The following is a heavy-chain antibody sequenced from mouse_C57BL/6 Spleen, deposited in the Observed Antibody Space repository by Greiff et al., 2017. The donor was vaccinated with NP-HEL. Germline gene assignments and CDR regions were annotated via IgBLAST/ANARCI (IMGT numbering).Heavy chain of an antibody. D-gene: IGHD1-1*01. CDR2: IDPENGDT. J-gene: IGHJ2*01. CDR1: GFNIKDDY. CDR3: TVYYGSSPYYFDY. Sequence: VQLQQSGAELVRPGASVKLSCTASGFNIKDDYMHWVKQRPEQGLEWIGWIDPENGDTEYASKFQGKATITADTSSNTAYLQLSSLTSEDTAVYYCTVYYGSSPYYFDYWGQGTTLTVSS. V-gene: IGHV14-4*01.